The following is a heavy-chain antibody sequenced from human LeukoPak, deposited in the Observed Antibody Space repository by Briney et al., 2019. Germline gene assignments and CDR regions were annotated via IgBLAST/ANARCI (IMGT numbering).Heavy chain of an antibody. D-gene: IGHD3-3*01. CDR2: ISGSGGST. CDR3: AKVWLFGVVIIGGYFDY. CDR1: GFTVSSNY. J-gene: IGHJ4*02. Sequence: GRSLRLSCAASGFTVSSNYMSWVRQAPGKGLEWVSAISGSGGSTYYADSVKGRFTISRDNSKNTLYLQMNSLRAEDTAVYYCAKVWLFGVVIIGGYFDYWGQGTLVTVSS. V-gene: IGHV3-23*01.